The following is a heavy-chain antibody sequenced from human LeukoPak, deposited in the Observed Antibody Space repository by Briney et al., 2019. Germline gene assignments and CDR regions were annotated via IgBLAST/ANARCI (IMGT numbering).Heavy chain of an antibody. V-gene: IGHV1-69*06. D-gene: IGHD2-15*01. CDR2: IIPIFGTA. CDR1: GGTFSSYA. CDR3: AILYCSGGSCPYYFDY. Sequence: SVKVSCKASGGTFSSYAISWVRQAPGQGLEWMGGIIPIFGTANYAQKFQGRVTMTEDTSTDTAYMELSSLRSEDTAVYYCAILYCSGGSCPYYFDYWGQGTLVTVSS. J-gene: IGHJ4*02.